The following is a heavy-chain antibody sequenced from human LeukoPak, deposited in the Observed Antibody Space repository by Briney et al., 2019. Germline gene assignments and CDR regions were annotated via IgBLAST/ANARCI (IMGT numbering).Heavy chain of an antibody. V-gene: IGHV4-59*01. D-gene: IGHD5-12*01. J-gene: IGHJ4*02. CDR2: IYYSGST. CDR1: GGSISSYY. Sequence: SETLSLTCTVSGGSISSYYWSWIRQPPGKGLEWIGYIYYSGSTNYNPSLKSRVTISVDTSKNQFSLKLSSVTAADTAVYYCARGGGGHDYFPDYWGQGTLVTVSS. CDR3: ARGGGGHDYFPDY.